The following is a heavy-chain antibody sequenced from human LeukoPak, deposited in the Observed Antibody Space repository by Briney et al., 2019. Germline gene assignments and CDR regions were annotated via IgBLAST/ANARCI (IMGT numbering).Heavy chain of an antibody. J-gene: IGHJ4*02. CDR3: ARGNYYYDSSGYYFSLDY. V-gene: IGHV4-59*01. CDR1: GGSISTYY. D-gene: IGHD3-22*01. Sequence: SETLSLTCTVSGGSISTYYWSWIRQPPGKGLEWIGYMYNSGSTNYNPSLKSRVTISVDTSKNQFSLKLSSVTAADTAVYYCARGNYYYDSSGYYFSLDYWGQGTLVTVSS. CDR2: MYNSGST.